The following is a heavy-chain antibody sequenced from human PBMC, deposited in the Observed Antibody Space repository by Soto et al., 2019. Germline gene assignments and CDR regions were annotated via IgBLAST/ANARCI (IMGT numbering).Heavy chain of an antibody. Sequence: GGSLRLSCAASGFTFSSYEMNWVRQAPGKGLEWVSYISSSGSTIYYADSVKGRFTISRDNAKNSLYLQMNSLRAEDTAVYYCARGATLVGATDYWGQGTLVTVSS. D-gene: IGHD1-26*01. CDR1: GFTFSSYE. CDR3: ARGATLVGATDY. CDR2: ISSSGSTI. V-gene: IGHV3-48*03. J-gene: IGHJ4*02.